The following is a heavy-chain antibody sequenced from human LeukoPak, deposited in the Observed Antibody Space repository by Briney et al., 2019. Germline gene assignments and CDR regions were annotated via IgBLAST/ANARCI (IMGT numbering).Heavy chain of an antibody. CDR1: GFTFSDYY. J-gene: IGHJ3*02. CDR3: ARVRQWFGEFDAFDI. V-gene: IGHV3-11*01. D-gene: IGHD3-10*01. CDR2: ISSSGSTI. Sequence: RGSLRLSCAASGFTFSDYYMSWIRQAPGKGLEWVSYISSSGSTIYYADSVKGRFTISRDNAKNSLYLQMNSLRAEDTAVYYCARVRQWFGEFDAFDIWGQGTMVTVSS.